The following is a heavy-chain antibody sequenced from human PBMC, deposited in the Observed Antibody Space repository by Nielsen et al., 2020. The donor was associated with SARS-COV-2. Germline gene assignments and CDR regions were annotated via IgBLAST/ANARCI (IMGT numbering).Heavy chain of an antibody. V-gene: IGHV3-30-3*01. Sequence: GESLKISCAASGFTFRTYAMHWVRQAPGKGREWVAIISFDGTTKYNEDSVKGRFTISRDNSKSTLYLQMKSLRAEDTDVYYCARAWEDYDSSGFDYWSQGTLVTVSS. CDR2: ISFDGTTK. CDR3: ARAWEDYDSSGFDY. J-gene: IGHJ4*02. CDR1: GFTFRTYA. D-gene: IGHD3-22*01.